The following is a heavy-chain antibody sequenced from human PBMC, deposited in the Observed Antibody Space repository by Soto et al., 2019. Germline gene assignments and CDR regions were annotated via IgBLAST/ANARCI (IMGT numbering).Heavy chain of an antibody. Sequence: ASVKVSCKASGLTFTSSAVQWVRQARGQRLEWIGWIVVGSGNTNYAQKFQERVTITRDMSTSTAYMELSSLRSEDTAVYYCAADEPSFCSGGSCYLYYYGMDVWGQGTTVTVSS. J-gene: IGHJ6*02. CDR1: GLTFTSSA. CDR3: AADEPSFCSGGSCYLYYYGMDV. CDR2: IVVGSGNT. V-gene: IGHV1-58*01. D-gene: IGHD2-15*01.